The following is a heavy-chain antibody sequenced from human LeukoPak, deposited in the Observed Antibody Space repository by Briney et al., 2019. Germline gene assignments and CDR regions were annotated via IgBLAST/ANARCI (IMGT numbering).Heavy chain of an antibody. CDR3: ARDPSDIVVVPAAIWPPRRPQGWFDP. CDR2: ISAYNGNT. D-gene: IGHD2-2*02. Sequence: ASVKVSCKASGYTFTSYGISWVRQAPGQGLEWMGWISAYNGNTNYAQKLQGRVTMTTDTSTSTAYMELRSLRSDDTAEYYCARDPSDIVVVPAAIWPPRRPQGWFDPWGQGTLVTVSS. V-gene: IGHV1-18*01. CDR1: GYTFTSYG. J-gene: IGHJ5*02.